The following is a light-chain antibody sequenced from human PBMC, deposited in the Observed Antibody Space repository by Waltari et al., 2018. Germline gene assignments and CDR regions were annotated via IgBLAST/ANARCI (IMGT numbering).Light chain of an antibody. CDR2: EVM. V-gene: IGLV2-8*01. CDR3: SSYAGSNSHV. Sequence: QSALTQPPSASGSPGQSVTMSCTGTSSDVGGYNYVSWYQQHPGTVPKLIIDEVMERPSGVPHRFSGSKSGNAASLTVSGLQAEDEADYYCSSYAGSNSHVFGTGTRVTVL. CDR1: SSDVGGYNY. J-gene: IGLJ1*01.